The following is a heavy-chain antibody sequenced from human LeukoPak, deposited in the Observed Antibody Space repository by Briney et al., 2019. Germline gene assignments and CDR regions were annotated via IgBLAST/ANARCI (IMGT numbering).Heavy chain of an antibody. CDR2: ISSSGSTI. J-gene: IGHJ6*03. D-gene: IGHD6-19*01. Sequence: GGSLRLSCAASGFTFSSYEMNWVRQAPGKGLEWVSYISSSGSTIYYADSVKGRFTISRDNAKNSLYLQMNSLRAEDTAVYYCARDGLVAGLYYYYYYYMDVWGKGTTVTISS. CDR1: GFTFSSYE. CDR3: ARDGLVAGLYYYYYYYMDV. V-gene: IGHV3-48*03.